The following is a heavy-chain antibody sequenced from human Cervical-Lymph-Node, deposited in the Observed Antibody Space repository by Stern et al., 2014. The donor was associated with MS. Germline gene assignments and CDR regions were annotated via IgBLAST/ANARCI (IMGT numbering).Heavy chain of an antibody. Sequence: QITLKESGPALLKPTQTLTLTCTFSGVSLITSGKRVSWIRQSPGRTLEWLARIDWNDKNFYNSTSMTRLNISKDTSKTQEVLTMTNVDPVDTATYYCARMMGSGYRHSFDYLGQGTPVTVSS. D-gene: IGHD3-3*01. CDR2: IDWNDKN. CDR1: GVSLITSGKR. CDR3: ARMMGSGYRHSFDY. J-gene: IGHJ4*02. V-gene: IGHV2-70*04.